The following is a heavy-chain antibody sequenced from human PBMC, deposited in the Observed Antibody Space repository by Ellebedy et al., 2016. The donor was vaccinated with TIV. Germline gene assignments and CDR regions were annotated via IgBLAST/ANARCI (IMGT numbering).Heavy chain of an antibody. CDR1: GFTFSSYA. V-gene: IGHV3-23*01. J-gene: IGHJ4*02. D-gene: IGHD2-2*01. CDR2: ISGSGSGT. Sequence: GGSLRLXXAASGFTFSSYAMTWVRQAPGKGLEWVSVISGSGSGTHYADSVKGRFTISRDNSKNTLYVQMNSLRAEDTAVYYCAKERYCSKTNCARGFDYWGQGTLVNGSS. CDR3: AKERYCSKTNCARGFDY.